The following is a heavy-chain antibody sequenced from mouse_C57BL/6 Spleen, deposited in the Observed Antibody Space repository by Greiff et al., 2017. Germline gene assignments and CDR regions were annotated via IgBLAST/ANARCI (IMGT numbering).Heavy chain of an antibody. CDR3: ARSCDYYAMDY. CDR2: IYPGSGNT. CDR1: GYTFTDYY. Sequence: VKVVESGAELVRPGASVKLSCKASGYTFTDYYINWVKQRPGQGLEWIGRIYPGSGNTYYNEKFKGKGTLTVEQSYSTTYLQLSSLTSEDSAVYFCARSCDYYAMDYWGQGTTVTVSS. V-gene: IGHV1-76*01. J-gene: IGHJ4*01.